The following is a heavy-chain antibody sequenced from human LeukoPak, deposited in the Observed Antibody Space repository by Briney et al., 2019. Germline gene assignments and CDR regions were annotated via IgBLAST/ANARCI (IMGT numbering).Heavy chain of an antibody. D-gene: IGHD3-16*01. CDR3: AREAYHYYGMDV. CDR1: GFTFSRFT. Sequence: GGSLRLSCSASGFTFSRFTMHWVRQAPGKGLEHVAAISGNGGSTYYPNSVRGRFTISRDNSNNTLYLQMNSLRAEDTAVYYCAREAYHYYGMDVWGQGTTVTVSS. V-gene: IGHV3-64*04. J-gene: IGHJ6*02. CDR2: ISGNGGST.